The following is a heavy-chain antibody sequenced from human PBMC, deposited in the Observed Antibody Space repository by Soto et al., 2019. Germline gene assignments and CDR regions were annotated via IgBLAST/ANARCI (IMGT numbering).Heavy chain of an antibody. CDR2: IYYDGTS. V-gene: IGHV4-39*01. CDR3: PTSSAVRWYSDY. Sequence: QLQLQESGPGLVKPSETLSLTCTVSGGSITSSSYYWGWIRQPPGKGLEWIGTIYYDGTSYYTPSLKSRVTISVDTSNNQFSLKLISVTAADREVYYCPTSSAVRWYSDYWGQGTLVTVSS. CDR1: GGSITSSSYY. D-gene: IGHD2-15*01. J-gene: IGHJ4*02.